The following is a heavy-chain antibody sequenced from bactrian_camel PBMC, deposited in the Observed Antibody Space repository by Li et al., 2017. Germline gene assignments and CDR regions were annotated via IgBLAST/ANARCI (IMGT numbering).Heavy chain of an antibody. CDR3: VKNLYGLGSHFDY. CDR2: INSGGGGI. V-gene: IGHV3S1*01. CDR1: GYAYNNDC. J-gene: IGHJ6*01. Sequence: LVESGGGLVQPGGSLRVSCEASGYAYNNDCMGWFRQAPGKGLEWVSVINSGGGGINYAGGVEGRFTVSRDNAKNTVYLQLNSLTTEDMATYYCVKNLYGLGSHFDYWGQGTQVTVS. D-gene: IGHD5*01.